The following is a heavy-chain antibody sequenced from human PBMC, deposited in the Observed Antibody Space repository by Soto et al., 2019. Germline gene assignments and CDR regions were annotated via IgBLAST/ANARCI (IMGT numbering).Heavy chain of an antibody. CDR1: GGSISSYY. Sequence: SETLSLTCTVSGGSISSYYWSWIRQPPGKGLEWIGEIYHSGSTNYNPSLESRVTISVDKSKNHFSLKLRSVTAADTAVYYCARREDGHGKWAYWGQGTLVTVSS. CDR2: IYHSGST. CDR3: ARREDGHGKWAY. V-gene: IGHV4-59*12. D-gene: IGHD2-15*01. J-gene: IGHJ4*02.